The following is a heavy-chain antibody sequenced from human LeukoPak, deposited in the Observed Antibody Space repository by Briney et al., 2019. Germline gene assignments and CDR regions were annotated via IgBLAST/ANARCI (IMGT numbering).Heavy chain of an antibody. Sequence: PGGSLRLSCSASGFTFSDYYMSWVRQAPGKGLEWVGRIKSKTDGGTTDYAAPVKGRFTISRDDSRNTLYLQMNSLKTEDTAVYYCTTGWDEAFAIWGQGTMVTVSS. D-gene: IGHD1-26*01. CDR2: IKSKTDGGTT. CDR3: TTGWDEAFAI. J-gene: IGHJ3*02. CDR1: GFTFSDYY. V-gene: IGHV3-15*01.